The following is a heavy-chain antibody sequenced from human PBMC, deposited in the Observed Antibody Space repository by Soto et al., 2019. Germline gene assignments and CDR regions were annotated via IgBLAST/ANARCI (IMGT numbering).Heavy chain of an antibody. CDR3: AKGLRFLEWLSDYFDY. CDR2: ISGSGGST. CDR1: GFTFSSYA. Sequence: GGSLRLSCAASGFTFSSYAMSWVRQAPGKGLEWVSAISGSGGSTYYADSVKGRFTISRDNSKNTLYLQMNSLRAEDTAVYYCAKGLRFLEWLSDYFDYWGQGTLVTVSS. J-gene: IGHJ4*02. D-gene: IGHD3-3*01. V-gene: IGHV3-23*01.